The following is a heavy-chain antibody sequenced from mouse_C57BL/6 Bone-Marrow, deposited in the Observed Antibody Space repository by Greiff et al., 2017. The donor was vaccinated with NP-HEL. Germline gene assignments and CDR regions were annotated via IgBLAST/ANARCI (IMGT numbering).Heavy chain of an antibody. V-gene: IGHV5-16*01. D-gene: IGHD1-1*01. J-gene: IGHJ1*03. Sequence: EVMLVESEGGLVQPGSSMKLSCTASGFTFSDYYMAWVRQVPEKGLEWVANINYDGSSTYYLDSLKSRFIISRDNAKNILYLQMSSLKSEDTATYYCARGRIYYGSSLHWYFDVWGTGTTVTVSS. CDR3: ARGRIYYGSSLHWYFDV. CDR1: GFTFSDYY. CDR2: INYDGSST.